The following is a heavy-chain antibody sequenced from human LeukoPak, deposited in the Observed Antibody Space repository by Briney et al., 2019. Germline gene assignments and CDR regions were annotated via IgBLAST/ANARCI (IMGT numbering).Heavy chain of an antibody. D-gene: IGHD6-19*01. CDR3: AKGGGWDAFDI. Sequence: SETLSLTCTVSGGSISSSYWSWIRQPPGKGLEWIGYTYNSGSTNYNPSLKSRVTMSVDTSKNQFSLKVNSVTAADTAVYYCAKGGGWDAFDIWGQGTMVTVSS. J-gene: IGHJ3*02. CDR2: TYNSGST. CDR1: GGSISSSY. V-gene: IGHV4-59*08.